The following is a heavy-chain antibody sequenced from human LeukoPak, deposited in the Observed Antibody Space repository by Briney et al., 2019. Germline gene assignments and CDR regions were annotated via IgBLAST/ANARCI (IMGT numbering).Heavy chain of an antibody. V-gene: IGHV3-7*01. CDR3: ARDLTRLGY. J-gene: IGHJ4*02. D-gene: IGHD3-9*01. CDR2: IKQDGSEK. Sequence: GGSLRLSCAASGFTFRSYWMNWVRQAPGKGLEWAANIKQDGSEKYYVDSVKGRFTISRDNAKNSLYLQMNSLRAEDTAVYYCARDLTRLGYWGQGTLVTVSS. CDR1: GFTFRSYW.